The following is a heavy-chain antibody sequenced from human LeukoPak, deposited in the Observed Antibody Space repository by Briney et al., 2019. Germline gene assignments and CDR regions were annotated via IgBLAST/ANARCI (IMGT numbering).Heavy chain of an antibody. CDR1: GGSISSYY. D-gene: IGHD1-26*01. CDR3: ARVRGATYNWFDP. V-gene: IGHV4-59*01. Sequence: SETLSLTCTVSGGSISSYYWSWIRQPPGKGLEWIGYIYYSGSTNYNPSLKSRVTISVDTSKNQFSLKLSSVTAADTAVYYCARVRGATYNWFDPWGQGTLVTVSS. J-gene: IGHJ5*02. CDR2: IYYSGST.